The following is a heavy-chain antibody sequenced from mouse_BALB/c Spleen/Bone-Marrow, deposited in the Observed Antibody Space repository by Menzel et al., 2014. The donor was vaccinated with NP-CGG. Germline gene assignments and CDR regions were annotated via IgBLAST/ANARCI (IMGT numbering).Heavy chain of an antibody. V-gene: IGHV1-20*01. J-gene: IGHJ3*01. CDR3: GRSYGYDDWCAY. Sequence: EVQLQQSGPELVKPGASVKISCKASGYSFTGYFMNWVMQSHGKSLEWIGRINPYNGDTFYNQKFKGKATLTVDKSSSTAHMELLSLTSEDSAVYYWGRSYGYDDWCAYWGQGTLVTVSA. D-gene: IGHD2-2*01. CDR2: INPYNGDT. CDR1: GYSFTGYF.